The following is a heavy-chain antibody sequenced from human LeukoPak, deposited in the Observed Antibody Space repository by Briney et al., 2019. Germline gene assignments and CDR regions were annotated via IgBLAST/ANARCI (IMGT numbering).Heavy chain of an antibody. CDR1: GFSFSDNY. Sequence: GGSLRLSCAASGFSFSDNYMSWIRQAPGKGLEWVSSVSGSGDSTYYADSAKGRFTISRDNSKNTLYLQMNSLRAEGTALHYCAKVGHWGQGTLVTVSS. CDR2: VSGSGDST. V-gene: IGHV3-23*01. CDR3: AKVGH. J-gene: IGHJ1*01.